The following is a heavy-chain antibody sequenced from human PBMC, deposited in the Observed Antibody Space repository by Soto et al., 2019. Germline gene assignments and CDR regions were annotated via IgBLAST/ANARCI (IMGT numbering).Heavy chain of an antibody. CDR3: AKDGKPAAMLWYFDY. J-gene: IGHJ4*02. CDR1: GFTFSSYA. V-gene: IGHV3-23*01. CDR2: ISGSGSST. Sequence: GGSLRLSCAASGFTFSSYAMSWVRQAPGKGLEWVSAISGSGSSTYYADSVKGRFTISRDNSKNTMYLQMNSLRAEDTAVSYCAKDGKPAAMLWYFDYWGQGTLVTVSS. D-gene: IGHD2-2*01.